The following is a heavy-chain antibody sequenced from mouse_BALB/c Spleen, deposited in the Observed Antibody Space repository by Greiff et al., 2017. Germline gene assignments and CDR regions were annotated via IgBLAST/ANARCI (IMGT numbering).Heavy chain of an antibody. V-gene: IGHV5-6-5*01. CDR3: ARSITTVVATEGFAY. CDR2: ISSGGST. Sequence: EVQVVESGGGLVKPGGSLKLSCAASGFTFSSYAMSWVRQTPEKRLEWVASISSGGSTYYPDSVKGRFTISRDNARNILYLQMSSLRSEDTAMYYCARSITTVVATEGFAYWGQGTLVTVSA. J-gene: IGHJ3*01. D-gene: IGHD1-1*01. CDR1: GFTFSSYA.